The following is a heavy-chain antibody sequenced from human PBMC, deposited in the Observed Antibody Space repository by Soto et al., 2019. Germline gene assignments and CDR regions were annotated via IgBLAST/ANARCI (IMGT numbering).Heavy chain of an antibody. CDR1: GYTFTSYG. CDR2: ISAYNGNT. Sequence: QVQLVQSGAEVKKPGASVKVSCKASGYTFTSYGIIWVRQAPGQGLEWMGWISAYNGNTNYAQKLQGRVTMTTDTSTSTAYMELRSLRSDDTAVYYCARFMTYYYDSSGYYASDWGQGTLVTVSS. J-gene: IGHJ4*02. CDR3: ARFMTYYYDSSGYYASD. V-gene: IGHV1-18*01. D-gene: IGHD3-22*01.